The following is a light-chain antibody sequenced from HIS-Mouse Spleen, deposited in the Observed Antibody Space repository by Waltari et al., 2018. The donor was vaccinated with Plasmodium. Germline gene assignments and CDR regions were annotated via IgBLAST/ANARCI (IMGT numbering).Light chain of an antibody. V-gene: IGLV3-10*01. Sequence: SYELTQPPSVSVSPGQTARITCSGDALPKKYAYWYQQKSGQAPVLVIYEDSKRPSGSPERCSGSSSRTIATLTISRAQVEDEADYYCYTTDSSGNHRVFGGGTKLTVL. CDR3: YTTDSSGNHRV. CDR2: EDS. CDR1: ALPKKY. J-gene: IGLJ3*02.